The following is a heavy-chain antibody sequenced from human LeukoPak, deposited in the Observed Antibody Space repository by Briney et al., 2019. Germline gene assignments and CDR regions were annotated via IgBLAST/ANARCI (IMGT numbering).Heavy chain of an antibody. J-gene: IGHJ4*02. CDR2: INHSGST. D-gene: IGHD6-6*01. CDR3: ARAYYSSSVDY. Sequence: SETLSLTCAVYGGSFSGYYWSWIRQPPGKGLEWIGEINHSGSTNYNPSLKSRVSISVDTSKNQFSLKLSSVTAADTAVYYCARAYYSSSVDYWGQGTLVTVSS. V-gene: IGHV4-34*01. CDR1: GGSFSGYY.